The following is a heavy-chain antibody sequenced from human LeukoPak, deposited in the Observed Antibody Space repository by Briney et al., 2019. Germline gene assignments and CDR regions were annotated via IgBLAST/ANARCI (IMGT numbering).Heavy chain of an antibody. D-gene: IGHD3-9*01. CDR1: GFTVSSNY. CDR2: IYSGGST. CDR3: AREGRYYEILTGYYSPGMDV. J-gene: IGHJ6*02. V-gene: IGHV3-53*04. Sequence: GGSLRLSCAASGFTVSSNYMSWVRQAPGKGLEWVSVIYSGGSTYYADSVKGRFTISRHNSKNTLYLQMNSLRAEDTAVYYCAREGRYYEILTGYYSPGMDVWGQGTTVTVSS.